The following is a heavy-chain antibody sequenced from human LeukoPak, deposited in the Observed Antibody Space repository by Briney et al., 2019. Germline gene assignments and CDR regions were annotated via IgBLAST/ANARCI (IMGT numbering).Heavy chain of an antibody. CDR3: ARFNSYGPYFDY. J-gene: IGHJ4*02. V-gene: IGHV4-59*01. D-gene: IGHD5-18*01. CDR1: GGSISSYY. CDR2: IYYSGST. Sequence: SETLSLTYTVYGGSISSYYWSWIRQPPGKGLEWIGYIYYSGSTNYNPSLKSRVTISVDTSKNQFSLKLSSVTAADTAVYYCARFNSYGPYFDYWGQGTLVTVSS.